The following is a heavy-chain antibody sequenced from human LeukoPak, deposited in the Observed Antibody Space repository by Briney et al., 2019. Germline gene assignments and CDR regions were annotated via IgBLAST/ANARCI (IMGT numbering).Heavy chain of an antibody. CDR1: GFTVSSNY. J-gene: IGHJ6*02. V-gene: IGHV3-30*18. D-gene: IGHD3-22*01. Sequence: GGSLRLSCAASGFTVSSNYMSWVRQAPGKGLEWVAVISYDGSNKYYADSVKGRFTISRDNSKNTLYLQMNSLRAEDTAVYYCAKDRYYDSSGYPYYYGMDVWGQGTTVTVSS. CDR3: AKDRYYDSSGYPYYYGMDV. CDR2: ISYDGSNK.